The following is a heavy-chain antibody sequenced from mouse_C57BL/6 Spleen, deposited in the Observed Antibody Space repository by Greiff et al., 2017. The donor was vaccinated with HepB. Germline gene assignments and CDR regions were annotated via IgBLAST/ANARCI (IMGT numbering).Heavy chain of an antibody. J-gene: IGHJ4*01. CDR3: ARGPYYGSLYYAMDY. CDR1: GYTFTSYW. V-gene: IGHV1-69*01. Sequence: VQLQQPGAELVMPGASVKLSCKASGYTFTSYWMHWVKQRPGQGLEWIGEIDPSDSYTNYNQKFKGKSTLTVDKSSSTAYMQLSSLTSEDSAVYYCARGPYYGSLYYAMDYWGQGTSVTVSS. CDR2: IDPSDSYT. D-gene: IGHD1-1*01.